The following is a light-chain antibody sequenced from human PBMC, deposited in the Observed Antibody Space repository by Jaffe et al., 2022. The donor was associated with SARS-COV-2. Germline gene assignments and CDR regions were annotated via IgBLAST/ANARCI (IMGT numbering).Light chain of an antibody. CDR3: QVWDSSTGASYV. Sequence: SYELTQPLSVSVALGQTARITCGGNNIGSKNVHWYQQKPGQAPVLVIYRDSNRPSGIPERFSGSNSGNTATLTISRAQAGDEADYYCQVWDSSTGASYVFGTGTKVTVL. CDR1: NIGSKN. CDR2: RDS. J-gene: IGLJ1*01. V-gene: IGLV3-9*01.